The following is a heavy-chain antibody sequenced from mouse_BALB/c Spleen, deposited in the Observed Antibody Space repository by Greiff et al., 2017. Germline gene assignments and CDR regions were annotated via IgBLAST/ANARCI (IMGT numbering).Heavy chain of an antibody. CDR3: ARRTTVGYAMDY. CDR2: INPYNGGT. CDR1: GYSFTGYT. V-gene: IGHV1-18*01. D-gene: IGHD1-1*01. J-gene: IGHJ4*01. Sequence: EVMLVESGPELVKPGASMKISCKASGYSFTGYTMNWVKQSHGKNLEWIGLINPYNGGTSYNQKFKGKATLTVDKSSSTAYMELLSLTSEDSAVYYCARRTTVGYAMDYWGQGTSVTVSS.